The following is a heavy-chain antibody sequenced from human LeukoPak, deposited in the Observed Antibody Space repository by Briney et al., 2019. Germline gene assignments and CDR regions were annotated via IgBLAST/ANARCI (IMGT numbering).Heavy chain of an antibody. CDR1: GYTFTGYY. D-gene: IGHD6-19*01. CDR3: ARLISIAVAGTVEDY. J-gene: IGHJ4*02. CDR2: INPSGGST. V-gene: IGHV1-46*01. Sequence: GASVKVSCKASGYTFTGYYMHWVRQAPGQGLEWMGIINPSGGSTSYAQKFQGRVTMTRDTSTSTVYMELSSLRSEDTAVYYCARLISIAVAGTVEDYWGQGTLVTVSS.